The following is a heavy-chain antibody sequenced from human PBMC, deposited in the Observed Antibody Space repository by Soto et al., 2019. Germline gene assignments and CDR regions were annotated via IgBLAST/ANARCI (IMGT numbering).Heavy chain of an antibody. CDR3: ATGPVGGGYVEP. Sequence: SETLSLTCAVYGGSFSGYYWSWIRQPPGKGLEWIGEINHSGSTNYNPSLKSRVTISVDTSKNQFSLKLSSVTAADTAVYYCATGPVGGGYVEPWGQGTLVTVSS. D-gene: IGHD1-26*01. V-gene: IGHV4-34*01. CDR1: GGSFSGYY. J-gene: IGHJ5*02. CDR2: INHSGST.